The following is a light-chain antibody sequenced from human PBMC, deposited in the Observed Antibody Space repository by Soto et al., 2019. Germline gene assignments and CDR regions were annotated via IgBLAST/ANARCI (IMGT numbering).Light chain of an antibody. CDR3: YSYTTSSTYV. V-gene: IGLV2-14*01. CDR1: SSDVGGYNY. Sequence: LTQPASVSGSPGQSITISCTGTSSDVGGYNYVSWYQQHPAKVPKLMIYHVSNRPSGVSDRFSGSKSGNTASLTISGLQAEDEGDYYCYSYTTSSTYVFGSGTKVTVL. J-gene: IGLJ1*01. CDR2: HVS.